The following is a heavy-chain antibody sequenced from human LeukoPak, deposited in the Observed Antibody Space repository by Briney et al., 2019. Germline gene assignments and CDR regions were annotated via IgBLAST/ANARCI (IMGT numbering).Heavy chain of an antibody. J-gene: IGHJ4*02. V-gene: IGHV3-11*04. D-gene: IGHD5/OR15-5a*01. CDR3: ARDQAVGSTRDS. Sequence: PGGSLRLSCAASGFTFSDYYMSWIRQAPGKGLEWVSYISSSGSTIYYADSVKGRFTISRDNAKNTVYLQMTSLRAEDTAVYYCARDQAVGSTRDSWGQGTLVTVSS. CDR2: ISSSGSTI. CDR1: GFTFSDYY.